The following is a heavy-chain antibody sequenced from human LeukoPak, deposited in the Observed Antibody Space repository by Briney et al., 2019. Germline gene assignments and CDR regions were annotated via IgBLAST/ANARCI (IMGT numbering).Heavy chain of an antibody. CDR1: GFIFSSYS. V-gene: IGHV3-21*04. Sequence: GGSLRLSCAASGFIFSSYSMNWVRQAPGKGLEWVSSISTSGSYIYYADSVKGRFTISRDNSKNTLYLQMNSLRAEDTAVYYCAKDITGYSSSWYLPPNSFDYWGQGTLVTVSS. CDR3: AKDITGYSSSWYLPPNSFDY. CDR2: ISTSGSYI. J-gene: IGHJ4*02. D-gene: IGHD6-13*01.